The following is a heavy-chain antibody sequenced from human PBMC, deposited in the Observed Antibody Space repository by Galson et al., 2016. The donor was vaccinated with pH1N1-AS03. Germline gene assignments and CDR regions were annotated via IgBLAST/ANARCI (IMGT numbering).Heavy chain of an antibody. V-gene: IGHV3-64*01. CDR3: ARGPVSYSNYWFPPPDY. J-gene: IGHJ4*02. D-gene: IGHD6-13*01. Sequence: SLRLSCAASGFTFSSYAMFWVRQAPGKGLEYVSAISGNGFSTYYASSVKDRFTISRDNSKSTLFLQMGSLRPEDRAVYYCARGPVSYSNYWFPPPDYWGQVTLVTVST. CDR2: ISGNGFST. CDR1: GFTFSSYA.